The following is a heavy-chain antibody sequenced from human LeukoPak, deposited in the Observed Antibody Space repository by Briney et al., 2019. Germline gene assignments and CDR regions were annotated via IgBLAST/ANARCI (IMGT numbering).Heavy chain of an antibody. CDR2: MSAHNGNT. CDR1: GHTFTSYG. Sequence: GASVKVSCKASGHTFTSYGISWVRQAPGQGLEWMGWMSAHNGNTNYAQKLQGRVTMTTDTSTSTAYMELRSLRSDDTAVYYCARVLCSSTSCPAWDYYYGMDVWGQGTTVTVSS. CDR3: ARVLCSSTSCPAWDYYYGMDV. J-gene: IGHJ6*02. D-gene: IGHD2-2*01. V-gene: IGHV1-18*01.